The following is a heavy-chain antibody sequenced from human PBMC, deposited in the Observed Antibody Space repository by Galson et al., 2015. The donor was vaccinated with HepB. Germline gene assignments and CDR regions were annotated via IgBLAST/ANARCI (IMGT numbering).Heavy chain of an antibody. CDR3: ARGGMGSIGGPTFDY. V-gene: IGHV1-18*01. J-gene: IGHJ4*02. CDR1: GYTFTTYF. D-gene: IGHD5-24*01. Sequence: SVKVSCKASGYTFTTYFINRVRQAPGQGPEWMGWSSGYNGDTRYAQKFQDRVTMTTDTSTGTAYMELSSLRSVDTAVYYCARGGMGSIGGPTFDYWGQGTLITVSS. CDR2: SSGYNGDT.